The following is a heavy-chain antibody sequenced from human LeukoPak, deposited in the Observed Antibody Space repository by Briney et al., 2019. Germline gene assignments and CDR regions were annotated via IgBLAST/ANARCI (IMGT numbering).Heavy chain of an antibody. CDR3: ARGPMVRGYYFDY. CDR2: IYSGGST. V-gene: IGHV3-53*01. CDR1: GFTVSSNY. J-gene: IGHJ4*02. Sequence: GGSLRLSCSASGFTVSSNYMSWVRQAPGKGLEWVSIIYSGGSTYYADSVKGRFTISRDNSKNTLYLEMNSLRAEDTAVYYCARGPMVRGYYFDYWGQGTLVTVSS. D-gene: IGHD3-10*01.